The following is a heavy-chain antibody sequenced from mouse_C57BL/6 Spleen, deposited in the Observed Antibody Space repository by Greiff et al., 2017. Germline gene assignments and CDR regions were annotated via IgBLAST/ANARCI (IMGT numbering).Heavy chain of an antibody. V-gene: IGHV5-17*01. CDR1: GFTFSDYG. CDR2: ISSGSSTI. Sequence: EVMLVESGGGLVKPGGSLKLSCAASGFTFSDYGMHWVRQAPEKGLEWVAYISSGSSTIYYADTVKGRFTISRDNAKNTLFLQMTSLRSEDTAMYYCARPSTVVAYWYFDVWGTGTTVTVSS. J-gene: IGHJ1*03. CDR3: ARPSTVVAYWYFDV. D-gene: IGHD1-1*01.